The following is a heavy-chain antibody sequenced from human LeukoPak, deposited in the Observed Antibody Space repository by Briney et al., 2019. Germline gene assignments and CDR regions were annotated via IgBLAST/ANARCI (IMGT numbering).Heavy chain of an antibody. D-gene: IGHD3-3*01. CDR2: ISAYNGNT. J-gene: IGHJ4*02. CDR3: ARDPNYDFWSGYPPDDY. V-gene: IGHV1-18*01. Sequence: GASVKVSCKASGYTFTSYGISWVRQAPGQGLEWMGWISAYNGNTNYAQKLQGRATMTTDTSTSTAYMELRSLRSDDTAVYYCARDPNYDFWSGYPPDDYWGQGTLVTVSS. CDR1: GYTFTSYG.